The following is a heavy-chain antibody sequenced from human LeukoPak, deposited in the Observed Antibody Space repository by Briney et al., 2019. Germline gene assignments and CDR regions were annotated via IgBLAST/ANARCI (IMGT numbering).Heavy chain of an antibody. D-gene: IGHD2-2*01. CDR3: AKDRGYCSSTSCFNDY. CDR2: ISGSGGST. V-gene: IGHV3-23*01. Sequence: GGSLRLSCAASGFTLSSYGMSWVRQAPGKGLEWVSAISGSGGSTYYADSVKGRFTISRDNSKNTLYLQMNSLRAEDTAVYYCAKDRGYCSSTSCFNDYWGQGTLVTVSS. J-gene: IGHJ4*02. CDR1: GFTLSSYG.